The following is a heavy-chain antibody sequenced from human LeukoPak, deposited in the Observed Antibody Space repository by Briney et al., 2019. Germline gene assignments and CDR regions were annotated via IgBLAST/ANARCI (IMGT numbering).Heavy chain of an antibody. CDR1: GYTLTSFS. CDR3: ARGDCSGDSCYLPEYFQH. D-gene: IGHD2-15*01. CDR2: ISAYNGYT. J-gene: IGHJ1*01. Sequence: ASVTVSCKASGYTLTSFSISRARQAPGQGLEWMGWISAYNGYTDYAQKLQGRVTMTTDTSTNTAYMELRSLRSDDTAVYYCARGDCSGDSCYLPEYFQHWGQGTLVTVSS. V-gene: IGHV1-18*01.